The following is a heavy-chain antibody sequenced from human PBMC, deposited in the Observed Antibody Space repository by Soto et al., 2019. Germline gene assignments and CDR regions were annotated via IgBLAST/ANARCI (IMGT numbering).Heavy chain of an antibody. D-gene: IGHD3-3*01. Sequence: QVQLVESGGGVVQPGRSLRLSCAASGFTFSSYARHWVRQAPGKGLEWVAVISYDGSNKYYADSVKGRFTNSRDNSKNTLYLQMNSLRAEDTAVYYCARAGYDFWSGYSPYYFDYWGQGTLVTVSS. CDR1: GFTFSSYA. V-gene: IGHV3-30-3*01. J-gene: IGHJ4*02. CDR3: ARAGYDFWSGYSPYYFDY. CDR2: ISYDGSNK.